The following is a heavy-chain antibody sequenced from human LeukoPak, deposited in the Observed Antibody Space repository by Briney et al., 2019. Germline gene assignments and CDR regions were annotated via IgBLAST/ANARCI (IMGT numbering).Heavy chain of an antibody. CDR2: IYYSGST. Sequence: SETLSLTCTVSGGSISSSSYYWGWIRQPPGTGLEWIGSIYYSGSTYYNPSLKSRVTIPVYTSKNQFSLKLSSVTAADTAVYYCARVPDCSACSRRTVWFDPWGQGTLVTVSS. V-gene: IGHV4-39*07. J-gene: IGHJ5*02. D-gene: IGHD3-10*02. CDR1: GGSISSSSYY. CDR3: ARVPDCSACSRRTVWFDP.